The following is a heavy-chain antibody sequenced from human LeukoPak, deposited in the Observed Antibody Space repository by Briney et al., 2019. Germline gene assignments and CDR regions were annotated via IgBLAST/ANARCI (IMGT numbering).Heavy chain of an antibody. CDR1: GGSISSSSYY. J-gene: IGHJ4*02. CDR2: IYYSGST. V-gene: IGHV4-39*01. D-gene: IGHD6-19*01. CDR3: ASRRVSWSSGPWHYFDY. Sequence: SETLSLTCTVSGGSISSSSYYWGWIRQPPGKGLEWIGSIYYSGSTYYNPSLKSRVTISVDTSKNQSSLKLSSVTAADTAVYYCASRRVSWSSGPWHYFDYWGQGTLVTVSS.